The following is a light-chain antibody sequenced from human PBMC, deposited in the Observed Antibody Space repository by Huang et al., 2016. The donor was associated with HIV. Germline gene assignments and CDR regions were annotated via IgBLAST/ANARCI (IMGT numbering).Light chain of an antibody. CDR2: WAS. CDR3: QQYYRPPYI. J-gene: IGKJ2*01. CDR1: QGVLYNSNNKND. Sequence: DIVMTQSPDSLAASLGERATINCKSSQGVLYNSNNKNDLAWYQQKPGQPPKLLIYWASTRAAGVPDRFSGSGSGTDFTLTINSLQAGDVAIYYCQQYYRPPYIFGQGTRLEIK. V-gene: IGKV4-1*01.